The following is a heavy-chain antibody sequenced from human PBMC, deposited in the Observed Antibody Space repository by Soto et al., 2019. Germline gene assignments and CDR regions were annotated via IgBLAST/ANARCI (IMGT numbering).Heavy chain of an antibody. Sequence: PGGSLRLSCAASGFTFSTYAMNWVRQAPGKGLKWVTGISGSGDSTYYADSVKGRFTISRDNAKNTLYLQMNSLIAEDTAVYYCARDRGWSLFDYWGQGTLVTVSS. V-gene: IGHV3-23*01. J-gene: IGHJ4*02. CDR2: ISGSGDST. CDR1: GFTFSTYA. D-gene: IGHD6-19*01. CDR3: ARDRGWSLFDY.